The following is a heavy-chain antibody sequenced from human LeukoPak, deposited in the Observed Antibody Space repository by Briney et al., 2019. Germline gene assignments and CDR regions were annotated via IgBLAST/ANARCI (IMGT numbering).Heavy chain of an antibody. V-gene: IGHV3-11*04. CDR2: ISSSGSTI. CDR3: AKEEVGATAMGAFDI. D-gene: IGHD1-26*01. J-gene: IGHJ3*02. CDR1: GFTFSDYY. Sequence: GGSLRLSCAASGFTFSDYYMSWIRQAPGKGLEWVSYISSSGSTIYNADSVKGRFTISRDNSKNTLYLQMNSLRAEDTAVYYCAKEEVGATAMGAFDIWGQGAMVTVSS.